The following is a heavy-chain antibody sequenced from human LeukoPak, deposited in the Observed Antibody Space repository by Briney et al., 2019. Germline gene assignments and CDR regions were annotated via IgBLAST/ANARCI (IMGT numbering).Heavy chain of an antibody. CDR1: GFTVSSNY. Sequence: PGGSLRLSCAASGFTVSSNYMSWVRQAPGEGLEWVSVIYSGGSTYYAASVTGGCSISRDNSTNTMSLQMNSLRAEDTAVYYWARAEYSSSWYLDYWGQGTLVTVSS. D-gene: IGHD6-13*01. V-gene: IGHV3-53*01. J-gene: IGHJ4*02. CDR2: IYSGGST. CDR3: ARAEYSSSWYLDY.